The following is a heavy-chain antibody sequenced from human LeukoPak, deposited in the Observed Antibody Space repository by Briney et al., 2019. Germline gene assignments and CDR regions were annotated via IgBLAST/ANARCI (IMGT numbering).Heavy chain of an antibody. J-gene: IGHJ4*02. Sequence: GGSLRLSCAASGFIFNSNAMTWVRQAPGKGLEWVSAISETGGGTYYADSVKGRFTISRDNSRNTLYLQMNSLRAEDTALYYCAKNYYACTGYDYWGQGTLVTVSS. CDR2: ISETGGGT. CDR1: GFIFNSNA. V-gene: IGHV3-23*01. CDR3: AKNYYACTGYDY. D-gene: IGHD3-22*01.